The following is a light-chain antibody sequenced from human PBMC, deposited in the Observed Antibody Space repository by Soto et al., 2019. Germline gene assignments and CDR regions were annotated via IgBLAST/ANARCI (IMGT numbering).Light chain of an antibody. Sequence: DIVMTQAPLSLSVTPGQPASISCKSSQTLMDRDGKTYLYWYLQKPGQPPHLLIYDVSTRFFGVPDRFSGSGSGTDFTLTISSLEPEDFALYYCQNYVERSPITFGQGTRLEIK. CDR1: QTLMDRDGKTY. CDR2: DVS. CDR3: QNYVERSPIT. V-gene: IGKV2D-29*01. J-gene: IGKJ5*01.